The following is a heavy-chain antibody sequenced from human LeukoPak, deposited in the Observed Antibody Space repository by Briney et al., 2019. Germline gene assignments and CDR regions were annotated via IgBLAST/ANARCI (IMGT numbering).Heavy chain of an antibody. CDR3: ARREVGATWYFDY. CDR2: IYPGDSET. Sequence: RGESLKISCKASGYIFTSYWIAWVRQLPGKGLEWMGFIYPGDSETRYSPSFQGQVTISVDKSISAAYLQWSRLKASDTAMYYCARREVGATWYFDYWGQGTLATVSS. J-gene: IGHJ4*02. D-gene: IGHD1-26*01. CDR1: GYIFTSYW. V-gene: IGHV5-51*01.